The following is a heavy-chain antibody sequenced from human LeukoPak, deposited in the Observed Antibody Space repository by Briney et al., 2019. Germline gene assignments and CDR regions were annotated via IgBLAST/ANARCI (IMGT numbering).Heavy chain of an antibody. D-gene: IGHD7-27*01. V-gene: IGHV3-30*02. CDR3: ARDFNWGFDY. J-gene: IGHJ4*02. CDR1: GFTFSSYG. CDR2: IRYDGSNK. Sequence: GGSLRLSCAASGFTFSSYGMHWVRQAPGKGLEWVAFIRYDGSNKYYADSVKGRFSISRDDSKYTVNLEMNSLRTEDMALYYCARDFNWGFDYWGQGTLVSVSS.